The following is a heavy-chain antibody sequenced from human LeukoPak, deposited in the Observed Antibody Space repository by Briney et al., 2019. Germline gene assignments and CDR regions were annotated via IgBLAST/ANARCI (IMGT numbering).Heavy chain of an antibody. Sequence: SSETLSLTCSVSGASISGGTYYWGWIRQPPGKGLEGIGSIYYTGSTYDNPSIKSRVTISVDTSKNQFSLKLSSVTAADTAVYYCARRGGSGRAFDYWGQGTLVTVSS. J-gene: IGHJ4*02. CDR3: ARRGGSGRAFDY. CDR1: GASISGGTYY. V-gene: IGHV4-39*01. CDR2: IYYTGST. D-gene: IGHD1-26*01.